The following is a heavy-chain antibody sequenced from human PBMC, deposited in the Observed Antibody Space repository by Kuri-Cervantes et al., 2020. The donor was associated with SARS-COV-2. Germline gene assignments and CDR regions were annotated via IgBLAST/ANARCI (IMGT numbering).Heavy chain of an antibody. CDR2: IIPIFGTA. J-gene: IGHJ5*02. Sequence: SVKVSCKASGCTFSSYAISWVRQAPGQGLEWMGGIIPIFGTANYAQKFHGRVTITTDESTSTAYMELSSLRSEDTAVYYCARTYYDFWSGYYTGGWFDPWGQGTLVTVSS. V-gene: IGHV1-69*05. CDR1: GCTFSSYA. CDR3: ARTYYDFWSGYYTGGWFDP. D-gene: IGHD3-3*01.